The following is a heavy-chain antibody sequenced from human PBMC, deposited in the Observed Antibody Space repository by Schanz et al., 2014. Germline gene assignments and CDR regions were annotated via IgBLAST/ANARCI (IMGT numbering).Heavy chain of an antibody. Sequence: QVQLVQSGAEVKKPGSSVKVSCKASRSTFSSYTISWVRQARGQGLEWVGRFIPILDVGNYAQQFQGRVTFTADKSTSTAYMELSGLRSEDTAVYYCARDRLECSAECYSVEVFEIWGQGTLVIVSS. V-gene: IGHV1-69*08. J-gene: IGHJ4*02. CDR3: ARDRLECSAECYSVEVFEI. D-gene: IGHD2-21*01. CDR2: FIPILDVG. CDR1: RSTFSSYT.